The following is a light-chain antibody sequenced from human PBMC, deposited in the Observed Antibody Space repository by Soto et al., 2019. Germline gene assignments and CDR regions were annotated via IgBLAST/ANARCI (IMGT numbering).Light chain of an antibody. CDR2: DVS. J-gene: IGLJ1*01. Sequence: QSALTQPASVSGSPGQSIAISCTGTSSDVGGYNYVSWYQQHPGKAPKLIIYDVSNRPSGVSNRFSGYKSGNAAPLTISGLQAEDEADYYCSSYTSSSLYVFGTGTKLTVL. CDR1: SSDVGGYNY. CDR3: SSYTSSSLYV. V-gene: IGLV2-14*01.